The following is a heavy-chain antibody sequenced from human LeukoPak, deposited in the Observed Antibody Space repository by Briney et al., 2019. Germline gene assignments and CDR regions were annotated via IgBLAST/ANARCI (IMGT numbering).Heavy chain of an antibody. CDR3: AKELSYSDYDLDY. Sequence: GGSLRLSCAASGFTFSSYWMSWVRQAPGKGLEWVANIKQDGSEKYYVDSVKGRFTISRDNAKNSLYLQMNHLRVEDTAVYYCAKELSYSDYDLDYWGQGTLVTVSS. D-gene: IGHD5-12*01. CDR2: IKQDGSEK. V-gene: IGHV3-7*03. J-gene: IGHJ4*02. CDR1: GFTFSSYW.